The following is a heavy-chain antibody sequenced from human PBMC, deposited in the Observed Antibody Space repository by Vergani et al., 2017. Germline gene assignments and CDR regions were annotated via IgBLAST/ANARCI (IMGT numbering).Heavy chain of an antibody. D-gene: IGHD5-24*01. CDR1: GYTFTRYD. V-gene: IGHV1-8*01. Sequence: QVQLVQSGAEVKKPGASVKVSCKASGYTFTRYDINWVRQATGQGLEWMGWMNPNSGNTGYAQKFQGRVTMTRNTSISTAYMELSSLRSEDTAVYYCARGPINAPLDYYDDMDVWGKGTTVTVSS. CDR2: MNPNSGNT. CDR3: ARGPINAPLDYYDDMDV. J-gene: IGHJ6*03.